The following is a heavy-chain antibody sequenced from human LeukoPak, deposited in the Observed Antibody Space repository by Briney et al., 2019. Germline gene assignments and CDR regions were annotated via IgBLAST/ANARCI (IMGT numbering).Heavy chain of an antibody. CDR1: GYTFTSYY. CDR3: ARAVRGNWFDP. CDR2: INPSGGST. Sequence: ASVKVSCKASGYTFTSYYMHWVRQAPGQGLEWMGIINPSGGSTSYAQKFQGRVTMTRDTSTSTVYMELRSLRSDDTAVYYCARAVRGNWFDPWGQGTLVTVSS. V-gene: IGHV1-46*01. J-gene: IGHJ5*02.